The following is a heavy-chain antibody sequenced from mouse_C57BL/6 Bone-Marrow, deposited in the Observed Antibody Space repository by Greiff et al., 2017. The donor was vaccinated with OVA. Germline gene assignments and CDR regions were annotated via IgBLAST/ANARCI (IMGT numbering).Heavy chain of an antibody. Sequence: VQLQQSGAELVRPGASVKLSCTASGFNIKDDYMHWVKQRPEQGLEWIGWIDPENGDTEYASKFQGKATITADTSSNTAYLQLSSLTSEDTAVYYCTTDITTVVATDYWGQGTTLTVSS. CDR1: GFNIKDDY. D-gene: IGHD1-1*01. V-gene: IGHV14-4*01. J-gene: IGHJ2*01. CDR2: IDPENGDT. CDR3: TTDITTVVATDY.